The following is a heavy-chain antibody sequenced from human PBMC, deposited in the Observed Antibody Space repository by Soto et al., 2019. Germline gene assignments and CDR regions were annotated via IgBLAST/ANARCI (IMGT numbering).Heavy chain of an antibody. V-gene: IGHV1-18*01. D-gene: IGHD2-2*01. CDR2: ISAYNGNT. CDR3: VREVVVKANIFDY. CDR1: GYTFTSYG. Sequence: ACKASGYTFTSYGISWVRQAPGQGPEWMGWISAYNGNTNYAQKLQGRVTMTTDTSTSTAYMELRSLRSDDTAGYYCVREVVVKANIFDYCCPGTPVTVSS. J-gene: IGHJ4*02.